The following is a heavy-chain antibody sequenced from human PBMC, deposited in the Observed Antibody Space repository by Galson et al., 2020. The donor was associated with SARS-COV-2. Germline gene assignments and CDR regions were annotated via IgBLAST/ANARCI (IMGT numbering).Heavy chain of an antibody. V-gene: IGHV4-34*01. Sequence: SETLSLTCAVYGGSFSGYYWSWIRQPPGKGLEWIGEINHSGSTNYNPSLKSRVTISVDTSKNQFSLKLSSVTAADTAVYHCARDRGGYQYYFDYWGQGTLVTVSS. D-gene: IGHD3-22*01. J-gene: IGHJ4*02. CDR3: ARDRGGYQYYFDY. CDR2: INHSGST. CDR1: GGSFSGYY.